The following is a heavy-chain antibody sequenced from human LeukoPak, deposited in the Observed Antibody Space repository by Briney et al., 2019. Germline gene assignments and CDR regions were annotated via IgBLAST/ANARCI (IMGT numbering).Heavy chain of an antibody. V-gene: IGHV3-48*02. CDR3: ARDAPYDFWSGYQSGYIDV. Sequence: GGSLRLSCAASGFTFSSYSMNWVRQAPGKGLEWVSYLSSSNSIIYYADSVKGRFTISRDNAKDSLYLQMNSLRDEDTAVYYCARDAPYDFWSGYQSGYIDVWGKGTTVTVSS. J-gene: IGHJ6*03. D-gene: IGHD3-3*01. CDR2: LSSSNSII. CDR1: GFTFSSYS.